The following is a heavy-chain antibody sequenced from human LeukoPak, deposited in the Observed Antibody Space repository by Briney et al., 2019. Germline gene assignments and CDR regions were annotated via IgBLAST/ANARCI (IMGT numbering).Heavy chain of an antibody. V-gene: IGHV3-23*01. CDR3: AKVPRQHDNWFDP. Sequence: PGGSLRLSCAASGFTFSSFAINWVRQAPGKGLEWVSSISGSGAATNYADSVKGRFTISRDNSKNTLYLQMNSLSAEDTAIYYCAKVPRQHDNWFDPWGQGTLVTVSS. D-gene: IGHD3-9*01. CDR1: GFTFSSFA. CDR2: ISGSGAAT. J-gene: IGHJ5*02.